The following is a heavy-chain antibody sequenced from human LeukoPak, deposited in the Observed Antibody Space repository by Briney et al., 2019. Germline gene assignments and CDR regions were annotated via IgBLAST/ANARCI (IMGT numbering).Heavy chain of an antibody. J-gene: IGHJ4*02. D-gene: IGHD2-2*01. CDR2: ISAYNGNT. Sequence: ASVKVSCKASGYTFTSYGISWVRHAPGQGLEWMGWISAYNGNTNYAQKLQGRVTMTTDTSTSTAYMELRSLRSDDTAVYYCARDSPLPPQFCSSTSCYSLRPFDYWGQGTLVTVSS. V-gene: IGHV1-18*01. CDR1: GYTFTSYG. CDR3: ARDSPLPPQFCSSTSCYSLRPFDY.